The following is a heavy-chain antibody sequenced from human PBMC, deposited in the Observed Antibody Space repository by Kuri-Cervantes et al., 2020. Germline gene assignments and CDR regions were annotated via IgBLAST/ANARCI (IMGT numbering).Heavy chain of an antibody. Sequence: GESLKISCAASGFTFSSYSMNWVRQAPGKGLEWVSAISGSGGSTYYADSVKGRFTISRDNSKNTLYLQMNSLRAEDTAVYYCAKDPQTTVVTHYYFDYWGQGTLVTVSS. D-gene: IGHD4-23*01. V-gene: IGHV3-23*01. CDR3: AKDPQTTVVTHYYFDY. CDR1: GFTFSSYS. J-gene: IGHJ4*02. CDR2: ISGSGGST.